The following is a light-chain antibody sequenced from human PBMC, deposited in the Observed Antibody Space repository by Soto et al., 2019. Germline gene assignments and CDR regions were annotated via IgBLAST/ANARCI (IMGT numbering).Light chain of an antibody. V-gene: IGLV2-14*01. Sequence: QSVLTQPASLSGSPGQSITISCTGTSSDVGGYDYVSWYQLHPGKAPKLMFFEVNNRPSGVSYRFSGSKSGNTASLTISGLQAEDEADYFCSSYSISTAYLFGTGTKLTVL. CDR3: SSYSISTAYL. CDR2: EVN. J-gene: IGLJ1*01. CDR1: SSDVGGYDY.